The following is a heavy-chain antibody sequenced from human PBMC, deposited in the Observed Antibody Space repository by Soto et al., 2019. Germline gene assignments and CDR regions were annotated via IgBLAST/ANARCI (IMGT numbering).Heavy chain of an antibody. CDR3: ARVSLVGPSGGRYFDY. CDR2: IKNKANSYTT. Sequence: EVQLVESGGGLVQPGGSLRLSCAASGFTFSAHYMDWVRQAPGKGLEWVGRIKNKANSYTTEYAASVEGRFTISREDSQNSRYLQMSSLKTEDTAVYYCARVSLVGPSGGRYFDYWGQGSQVAVSS. CDR1: GFTFSAHY. V-gene: IGHV3-72*01. D-gene: IGHD1-26*01. J-gene: IGHJ4*02.